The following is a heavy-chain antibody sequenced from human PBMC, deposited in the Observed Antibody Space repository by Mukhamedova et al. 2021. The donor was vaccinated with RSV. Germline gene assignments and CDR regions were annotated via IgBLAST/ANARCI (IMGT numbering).Heavy chain of an antibody. J-gene: IGHJ4*02. D-gene: IGHD1-14*01. Sequence: QSTWGGLEWVSVISGSGGSPYYADSVNGRFTVSRDNSKHTLYLQMNSLRVGDTAIYYCAKGLSFMKGPHDFWGLGTLVTVSS. CDR2: ISGSGGSP. CDR3: AKGLSFMKGPHDF. V-gene: IGHV3-23*01.